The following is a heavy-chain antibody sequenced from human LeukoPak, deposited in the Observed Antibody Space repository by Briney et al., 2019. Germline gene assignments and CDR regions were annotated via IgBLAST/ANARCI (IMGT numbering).Heavy chain of an antibody. CDR1: GGSFSGYY. D-gene: IGHD5-18*01. CDR3: ASHKQLRVY. Sequence: PSETLSLTCAVYGGSFSGYYWSWIRQPPGKGLEWIGEINHSGSTNYNPSLKSRVTISVDTSKNQFSLKLSSVTAADTAVYYCASHKQLRVYWGQGTLVTVSS. V-gene: IGHV4-34*01. J-gene: IGHJ4*02. CDR2: INHSGST.